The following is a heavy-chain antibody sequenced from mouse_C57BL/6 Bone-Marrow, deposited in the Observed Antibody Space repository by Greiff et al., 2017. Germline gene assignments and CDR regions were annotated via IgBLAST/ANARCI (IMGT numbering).Heavy chain of an antibody. D-gene: IGHD2-4*01. J-gene: IGHJ3*01. CDR2: IDPSDSYT. V-gene: IGHV1-59*01. CDR3: ARGNYDYDHLTFAY. CDR1: GYTFTSYW. Sequence: QVQLQQPGAELVRPGTSVKLSCKASGYTFTSYWMHWVKQRPGQGLEWIGVIDPSDSYTNYNQKFKGKATLTVDTSSSTAYMQLSSLTSEDSAVYYCARGNYDYDHLTFAYWGQGTLVTVSA.